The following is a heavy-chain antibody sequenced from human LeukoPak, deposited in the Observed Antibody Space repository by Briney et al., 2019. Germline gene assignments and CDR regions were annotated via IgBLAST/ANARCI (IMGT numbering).Heavy chain of an antibody. D-gene: IGHD6-13*01. CDR2: IYYSGST. Sequence: SETLSLTCTVSGGSISSYYWSWLRQPPGKGLEWIGYIYYSGSTNYNPSLKSRVTISVDTSKNQFSLKLSSVTAADTAVYYCARGVYSSSWTPPGYWGQGTLVTVSS. CDR3: ARGVYSSSWTPPGY. CDR1: GGSISSYY. V-gene: IGHV4-59*01. J-gene: IGHJ4*02.